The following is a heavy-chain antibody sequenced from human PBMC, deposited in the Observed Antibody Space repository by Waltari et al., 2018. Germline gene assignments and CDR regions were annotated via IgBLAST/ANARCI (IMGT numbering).Heavy chain of an antibody. J-gene: IGHJ3*02. CDR1: AFTFSSYV. CDR3: AKDLNYDSRLDAFDI. D-gene: IGHD3-22*01. CDR2: IWYDGSNK. Sequence: QVQLVESGGGVVQPGRSLRLSCAASAFTFSSYVMHLVRTAQGKGLEWVAVIWYDGSNKYYADSVKGRFTISRDNSKNTLYLQMNSLRAEDTAVYYCAKDLNYDSRLDAFDIWGQGTMVTVSS. V-gene: IGHV3-33*06.